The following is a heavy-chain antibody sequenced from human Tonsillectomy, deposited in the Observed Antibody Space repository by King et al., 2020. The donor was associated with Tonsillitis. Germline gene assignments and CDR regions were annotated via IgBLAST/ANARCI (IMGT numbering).Heavy chain of an antibody. D-gene: IGHD5-12*01. CDR1: HYTFTNYG. V-gene: IGHV1-18*04. J-gene: IGHJ4*02. CDR3: ARGGGSGGYTGYV. Sequence: QLVQSGTEVKKPGASVKVSCKASHYTFTNYGISWVRQAPGQGLEWMGWISTSSGNTNYVQKLQGRVTMTTDTSTSTAYMELRSLRSDDTAVYYCARGGGSGGYTGYVWGQGTLVTVSS. CDR2: ISTSSGNT.